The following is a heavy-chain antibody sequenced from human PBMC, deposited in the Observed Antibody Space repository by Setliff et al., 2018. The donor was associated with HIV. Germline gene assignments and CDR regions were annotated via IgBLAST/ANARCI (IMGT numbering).Heavy chain of an antibody. V-gene: IGHV3-15*01. CDR3: TRGRWWLPGDS. J-gene: IGHJ4*02. CDR2: IKSKTDGGTT. CDR1: GFTFSDAW. D-gene: IGHD2-15*01. Sequence: SLRLSCAASGFTFSDAWMSWIRQAPGKGPEWVGHIKSKTDGGTTDYAAPVKGRFTILRDDSKNTLYLQMNSLKTEDTALYYCTRGRWWLPGDSWGQGTLVTVSS.